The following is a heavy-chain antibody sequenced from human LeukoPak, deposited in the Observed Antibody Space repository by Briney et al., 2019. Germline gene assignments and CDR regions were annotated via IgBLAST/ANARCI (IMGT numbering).Heavy chain of an antibody. D-gene: IGHD3-22*01. V-gene: IGHV3-11*04. J-gene: IGHJ3*02. Sequence: GGSLRLSCAASGFTFSDYYMSWIRQAPGKGLEWVSYISSSGSTIYYADSVKGRFTISRDNAKNSLYLQMNSLRAEDTAVYYCAREGHPDTMTDNQGAFDIWGQGTMVTVSS. CDR2: ISSSGSTI. CDR3: AREGHPDTMTDNQGAFDI. CDR1: GFTFSDYY.